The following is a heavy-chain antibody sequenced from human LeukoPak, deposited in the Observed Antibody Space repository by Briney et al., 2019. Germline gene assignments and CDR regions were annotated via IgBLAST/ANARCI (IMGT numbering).Heavy chain of an antibody. CDR2: ISYSGT. CDR1: GGSISISNYY. J-gene: IGHJ4*02. D-gene: IGHD1-26*01. V-gene: IGHV4-39*01. CDR3: ARRTSNSVGAIDY. Sequence: SETLSLTCTVSGGSISISNYYWGWIRQPPGRGLEWIGSISYSGTYYNPSLKSRLTISVDTSKNHFSLNLRSVTAADTAVYYCARRTSNSVGAIDYWGQGTLVTVPS.